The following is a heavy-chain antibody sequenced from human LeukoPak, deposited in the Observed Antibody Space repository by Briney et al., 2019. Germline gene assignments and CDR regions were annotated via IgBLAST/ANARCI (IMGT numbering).Heavy chain of an antibody. CDR2: ISGSGGST. J-gene: IGHJ4*03. Sequence: PGGSLRLSCAASGFTFSSYAMSWVRQAPGKGLEWVPAISGSGGSTYYADSVKGRFTISRDNSKNTLYLQMNSLRAEDTAVYYCAKDPLGLYCSSTSCYFDYWGQGTLVTVSS. D-gene: IGHD2-2*01. CDR3: AKDPLGLYCSSTSCYFDY. V-gene: IGHV3-23*01. CDR1: GFTFSSYA.